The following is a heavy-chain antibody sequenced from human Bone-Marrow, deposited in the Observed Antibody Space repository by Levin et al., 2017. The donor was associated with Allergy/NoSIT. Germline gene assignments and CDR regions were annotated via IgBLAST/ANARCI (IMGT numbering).Heavy chain of an antibody. V-gene: IGHV3-13*01. D-gene: IGHD2-15*01. Sequence: PLASVKVSCVTSGFTFSSYDMYWVRQTRGKGLEWVSAIGTGGETYYPGSVQGRFTISRENAKKSLYLQINSLSVGDTGVYYCARVALGYCSGRICSPYLDVWGQGTTVTVSS. CDR3: ARVALGYCSGRICSPYLDV. J-gene: IGHJ6*02. CDR1: GFTFSSYD. CDR2: IGTGGET.